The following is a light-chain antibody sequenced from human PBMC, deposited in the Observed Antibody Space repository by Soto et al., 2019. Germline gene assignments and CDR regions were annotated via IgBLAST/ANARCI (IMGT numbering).Light chain of an antibody. V-gene: IGKV1-39*01. CDR1: QSISRY. J-gene: IGKJ1*01. CDR3: QQNYRATPWT. Sequence: DIQMTHSPSTLSASVGDTVTITCRASQSISRYLNWYQHKPGKAPKLLINAASSLERGVPSRFSGGGSGTDFTLNISSLQPDDFATYYCQQNYRATPWTFGQGPRWIS. CDR2: AAS.